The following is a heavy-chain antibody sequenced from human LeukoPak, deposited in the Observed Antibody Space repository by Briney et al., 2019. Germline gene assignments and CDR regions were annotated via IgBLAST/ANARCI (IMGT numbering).Heavy chain of an antibody. J-gene: IGHJ6*02. D-gene: IGHD2-15*01. Sequence: VASVKVSCKASGGTFSSYAISWVRQAPGQGLEWMGGIIPIFGTAIYAQKFQGRVTITADESTSTAYMELSSLRSEDTAVYYCARDSANIVVVVAALYYGMDVWGQGTTVTVSS. CDR3: ARDSANIVVVVAALYYGMDV. CDR1: GGTFSSYA. CDR2: IIPIFGTA. V-gene: IGHV1-69*13.